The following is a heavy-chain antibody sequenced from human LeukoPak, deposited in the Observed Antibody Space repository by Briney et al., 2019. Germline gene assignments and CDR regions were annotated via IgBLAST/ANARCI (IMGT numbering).Heavy chain of an antibody. J-gene: IGHJ1*01. CDR1: GDSVSSFY. CDR2: IHYSGSS. V-gene: IGHV4-59*02. Sequence: KPSETLSLTCSVSGDSVSSFYWNWIRQSPGRGLEWIGNIHYSGSSIYNPSLRSRVTISVDTSKNQFSLKLSSVTAADTAVYYCARGRGIQPKYFQHWGQGTLVTVSS. CDR3: ARGRGIQPKYFQH. D-gene: IGHD6-13*01.